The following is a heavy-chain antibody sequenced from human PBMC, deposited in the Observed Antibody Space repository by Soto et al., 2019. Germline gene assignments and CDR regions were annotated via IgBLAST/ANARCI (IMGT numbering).Heavy chain of an antibody. Sequence: GGSLRLSCAASGFTFSNAWMSWVRQAPGKGLEWVGRIKSKTDGGTTDYAAPVKGRFTISRDDSKNTLYLQMNSLKTEDTAVHYCTASTYYDFWSGYPHPDYWGQGTLVTVSS. CDR2: IKSKTDGGTT. D-gene: IGHD3-3*01. J-gene: IGHJ4*02. V-gene: IGHV3-15*01. CDR1: GFTFSNAW. CDR3: TASTYYDFWSGYPHPDY.